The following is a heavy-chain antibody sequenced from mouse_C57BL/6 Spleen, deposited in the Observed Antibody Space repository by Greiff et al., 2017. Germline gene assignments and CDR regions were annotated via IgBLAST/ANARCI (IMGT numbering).Heavy chain of an antibody. CDR1: GFTFSDAW. Sequence: EVKVEESGGGLVQPGGSMKLSCDASGFTFSDAWMDWVRQSPEKGLEWVAEIRKKANNHATYYAESVKGRFTISRDDSKSSVYLQMNSLRAEDTGIYYCTRSMVYWGQGTTLTVSS. CDR3: TRSMVY. D-gene: IGHD2-10*02. CDR2: IRKKANNHAT. J-gene: IGHJ2*01. V-gene: IGHV6-6*01.